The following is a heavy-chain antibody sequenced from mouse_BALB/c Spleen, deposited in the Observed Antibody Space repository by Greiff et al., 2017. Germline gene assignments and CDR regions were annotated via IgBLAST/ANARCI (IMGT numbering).Heavy chain of an antibody. Sequence: VMLVESGPGLVQPSQSLSITCTVSGFSLTSYGVHWVRQSPGKGLEWLGVIWSGGSTDYNAAFISRLSISKDNSKSQVFFKMNSLQANDTAIYYCARINPFAYWGQGTLVTVSA. CDR3: ARINPFAY. V-gene: IGHV2-2*02. CDR2: IWSGGST. J-gene: IGHJ3*01. CDR1: GFSLTSYG. D-gene: IGHD6-1*01.